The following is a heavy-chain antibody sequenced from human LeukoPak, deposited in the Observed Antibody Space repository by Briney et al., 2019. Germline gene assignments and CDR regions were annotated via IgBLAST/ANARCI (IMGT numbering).Heavy chain of an antibody. V-gene: IGHV4-59*01. Sequence: PSETPSLTCTVSGGSISGNYWSWVRQPPGKGLGWIAYIYDSGITNYSPSLMSRVTISVDTPNNQFSLRLGSVTAADTAVYYCARDRGSLGGFDYWGQGTLVTVSS. CDR2: IYDSGIT. CDR1: GGSISGNY. D-gene: IGHD3-16*01. CDR3: ARDRGSLGGFDY. J-gene: IGHJ4*02.